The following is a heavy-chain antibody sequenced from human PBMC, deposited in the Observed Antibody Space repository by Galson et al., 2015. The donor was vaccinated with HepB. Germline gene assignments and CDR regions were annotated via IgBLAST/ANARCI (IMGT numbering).Heavy chain of an antibody. Sequence: SVKVSCKASGYTFTSYDINWVRQATGQGLEWMGWMNPNSGNTGYAQKFQGRVTMTRNTSISTAYMELSSLRSDDTAVYYCARGALISAATSLYYYYYMDVWGKGTTVTVSS. J-gene: IGHJ6*03. CDR1: GYTFTSYD. V-gene: IGHV1-8*01. CDR2: MNPNSGNT. D-gene: IGHD2-15*01. CDR3: ARGALISAATSLYYYYYMDV.